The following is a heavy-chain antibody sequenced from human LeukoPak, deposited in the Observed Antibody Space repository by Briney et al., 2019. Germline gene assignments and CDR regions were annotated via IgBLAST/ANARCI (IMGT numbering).Heavy chain of an antibody. CDR3: ARAFGRTIFGVVRGLDYYGMDV. D-gene: IGHD3-3*01. CDR1: GFTFSSYW. CDR2: INSDGSST. J-gene: IGHJ6*02. V-gene: IGHV3-74*01. Sequence: PGGSLRLSCAASGFTFSSYWMHWVRQAPGKGLVWVSRINSDGSSTSYADSVKGRFTISRDNAKNTLYLQMNSLRAEDTAVYYCARAFGRTIFGVVRGLDYYGMDVWGQGTTVTVSS.